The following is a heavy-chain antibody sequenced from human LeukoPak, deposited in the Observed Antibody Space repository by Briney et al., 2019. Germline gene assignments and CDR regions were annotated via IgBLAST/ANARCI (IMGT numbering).Heavy chain of an antibody. CDR2: IYTSGST. Sequence: PSETLSLTCTISGSSISGYFWNWIRQPAGKGLEWIGRIYTSGSTDYNSSLRSRVTMSVDTSKSQFSLKLTSVTAADTAVYYCAREHRDYEGSGYYVDYWGQGTLVTVSS. J-gene: IGHJ4*02. D-gene: IGHD3-22*01. CDR3: AREHRDYEGSGYYVDY. CDR1: GSSISGYF. V-gene: IGHV4-4*07.